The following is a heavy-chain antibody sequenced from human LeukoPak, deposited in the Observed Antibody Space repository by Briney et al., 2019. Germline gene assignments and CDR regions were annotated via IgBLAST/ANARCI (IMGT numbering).Heavy chain of an antibody. J-gene: IGHJ5*01. D-gene: IGHD3-3*01. CDR2: TSPDGSAT. V-gene: IGHV3-74*01. CDR1: GFTFSYYP. CDR3: VRDWDHYDFDS. Sequence: GALRLSCAASGFTFSYYPIHWVRQTPGKGLLWVSRTSPDGSATSYADSVKGRFTISRDNAKNTVYLQMNSLRAEDTALFYCVRDWDHYDFDSWGQGTLVTVSS.